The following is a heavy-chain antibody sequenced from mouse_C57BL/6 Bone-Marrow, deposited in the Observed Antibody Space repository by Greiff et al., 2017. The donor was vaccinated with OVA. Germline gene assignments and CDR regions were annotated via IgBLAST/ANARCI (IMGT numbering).Heavy chain of an antibody. CDR3: ARRRTDYDYYTMDY. CDR1: GFSLTSYA. Sequence: VKLQESGPGLVAPSQSLSITCTVSGFSLTSYAISWVRQPPGKGLEWLGVIWTGGGTNYNSALKYRLSISKDNSKSQVFLKMNSLQTDDTARYYCARRRTDYDYYTMDYWGQGTSVTVSS. V-gene: IGHV2-9-1*01. D-gene: IGHD2-4*01. J-gene: IGHJ4*01. CDR2: IWTGGGT.